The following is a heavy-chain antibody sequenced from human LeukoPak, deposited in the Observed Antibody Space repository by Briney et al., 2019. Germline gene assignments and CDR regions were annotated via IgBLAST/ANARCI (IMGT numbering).Heavy chain of an antibody. CDR3: ARMRPWVVVRRIYYFDY. CDR1: GGSIFSSNSY. J-gene: IGHJ4*02. V-gene: IGHV4-39*01. D-gene: IGHD2-15*01. CDR2: IYYSGNT. Sequence: PSETLSLTCTVSGGSIFSSNSYWGWIRQPPGKGLEWIGSIYYSGNTYYNASLKGRVTISVDTSKNQFSLKLSSVTAADTAVYYCARMRPWVVVRRIYYFDYWGQGTLVTVSS.